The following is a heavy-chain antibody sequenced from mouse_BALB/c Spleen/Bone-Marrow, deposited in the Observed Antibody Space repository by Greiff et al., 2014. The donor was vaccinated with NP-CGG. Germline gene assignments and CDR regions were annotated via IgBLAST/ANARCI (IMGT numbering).Heavy chain of an antibody. J-gene: IGHJ2*01. CDR2: TWSGGST. CDR1: GFSLTSYG. Sequence: VKLMESGPGLVQPSQSLSITCTVSGFSLTSYGVHWVRQSPGKGLEWLGVTWSGGSTDYNAAFISRLSISKDNSKSQVFFKMNSLQANDTAIYYCARGEVRPFDYWGQGTTLTVSS. V-gene: IGHV2-2*02. CDR3: ARGEVRPFDY. D-gene: IGHD2-14*01.